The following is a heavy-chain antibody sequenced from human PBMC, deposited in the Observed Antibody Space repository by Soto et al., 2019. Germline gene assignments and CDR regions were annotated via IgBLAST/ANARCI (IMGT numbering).Heavy chain of an antibody. Sequence: ASVKVSCKASGYTFTNYAMHWVRQAPGQSLEWMGWINADIGNTKYSQKFQGRVTITRDTYASTAYMELSSLRSEDTAVYYCARKVPPKLRPLLEYWGQGTLVTVSS. CDR1: GYTFTNYA. J-gene: IGHJ4*02. CDR2: INADIGNT. D-gene: IGHD1-1*01. V-gene: IGHV1-3*01. CDR3: ARKVPPKLRPLLEY.